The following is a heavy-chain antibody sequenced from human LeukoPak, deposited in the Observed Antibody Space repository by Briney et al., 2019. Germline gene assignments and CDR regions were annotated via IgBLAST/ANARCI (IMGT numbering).Heavy chain of an antibody. CDR2: IYWNDDK. CDR3: AQTTTVTTIGHDFDY. Sequence: SGPTLVKPTQTLTLTCTFSGFSLSTSGVGVGWIRQPPGKALEWLALIYWNDDKRYSPSLKSRLTITKDTSKNQVVLTMTNMDPVDTATYYCAQTTTVTTIGHDFDYWGQGTLVTVSS. CDR1: GFSLSTSGVG. D-gene: IGHD4-17*01. J-gene: IGHJ4*02. V-gene: IGHV2-5*01.